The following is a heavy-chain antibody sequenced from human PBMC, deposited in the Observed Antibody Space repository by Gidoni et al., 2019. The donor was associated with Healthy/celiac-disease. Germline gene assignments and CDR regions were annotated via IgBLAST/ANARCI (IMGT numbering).Heavy chain of an antibody. Sequence: QVQLQESGPGLVKPSETLSLTCTVSGGSISSYYWSWIRQPPGKGLEWIGYIYYSGSTNYNPSLKSRVTISVDTSKNQFSLKLSSVTAADTAVYYCARSYSSSSMDVWGKGTTVTVSS. J-gene: IGHJ6*03. CDR2: IYYSGST. D-gene: IGHD6-13*01. CDR3: ARSYSSSSMDV. CDR1: GGSISSYY. V-gene: IGHV4-59*01.